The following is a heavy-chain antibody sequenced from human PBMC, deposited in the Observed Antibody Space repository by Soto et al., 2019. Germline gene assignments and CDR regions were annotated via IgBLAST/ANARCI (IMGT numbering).Heavy chain of an antibody. J-gene: IGHJ6*02. CDR2: INGGTGQT. Sequence: ASVKKSCWASCCSFTTHAMHWVRQAPRGNVRWMGWINGGTGQTKHSQRFEGRVNITRDTSASKDYMELRSLRSEDTAVYYCARGKGMEENYYYYGLDIWGQGTTVTVSS. CDR3: ARGKGMEENYYYYGLDI. D-gene: IGHD1-1*01. V-gene: IGHV1-3*01. CDR1: CCSFTTHA.